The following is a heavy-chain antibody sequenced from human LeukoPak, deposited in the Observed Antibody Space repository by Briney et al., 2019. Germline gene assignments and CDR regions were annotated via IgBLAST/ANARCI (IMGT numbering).Heavy chain of an antibody. CDR1: GGSFSGYY. Sequence: SETLSLTCAVYGGSFSGYYWSWIRQPPGKGLEWIGEINHSGSTNYNPSLKSRVTISVDTSKNQFSLKLSSVTAADTAVYYCARALIYYGSGSALSTTDYMDAWGKGTTVTVSS. V-gene: IGHV4-34*01. J-gene: IGHJ6*03. CDR2: INHSGST. CDR3: ARALIYYGSGSALSTTDYMDA. D-gene: IGHD3-10*01.